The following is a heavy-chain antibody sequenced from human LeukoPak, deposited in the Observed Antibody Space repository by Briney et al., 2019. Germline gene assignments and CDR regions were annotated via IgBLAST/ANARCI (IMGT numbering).Heavy chain of an antibody. CDR3: TTALKAPFYDSSGYQDLDY. CDR1: GFTFSIAW. D-gene: IGHD3-22*01. V-gene: IGHV3-15*01. Sequence: PGGSLRLSCAASGFTFSIAWMSWVRQAPGKGLEWVGRIKSKTDGGTTDYAAPVKGRFTISRDDSKNTLYLQMNSLKTEDTAVYYCTTALKAPFYDSSGYQDLDYWGQGTLVTVSS. J-gene: IGHJ4*02. CDR2: IKSKTDGGTT.